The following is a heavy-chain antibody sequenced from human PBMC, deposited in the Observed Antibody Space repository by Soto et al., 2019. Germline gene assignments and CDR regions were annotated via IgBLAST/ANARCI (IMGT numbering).Heavy chain of an antibody. D-gene: IGHD6-19*01. CDR3: GRGLAVAGTGYYNMDV. CDR2: TYYRSKWYN. J-gene: IGHJ6*02. V-gene: IGHV6-1*01. Sequence: LSLTCAISGDSVSSNSAAWNWIRQSPSRGLEWLGRTYYRSKWYNDYAVSVKSRITINPDTSRNQFSLQLNSVTPEDTAVYYCGRGLAVAGTGYYNMDVWGQGTSVTVSS. CDR1: GDSVSSNSAA.